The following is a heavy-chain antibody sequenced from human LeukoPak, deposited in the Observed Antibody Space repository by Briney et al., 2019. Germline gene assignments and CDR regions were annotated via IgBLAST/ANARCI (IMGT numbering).Heavy chain of an antibody. CDR2: IIPILGIA. J-gene: IGHJ6*02. Sequence: SVKVSCKASGGTFSSYAISWVRQAPGQGFEWMGRIIPILGIANYAQKFQGRVTITADKSTSTAYMELSSLRSEDTAVYYCARWSGGSDWRYHYGMDVWGQGTTVTVSS. V-gene: IGHV1-69*04. D-gene: IGHD6-19*01. CDR3: ARWSGGSDWRYHYGMDV. CDR1: GGTFSSYA.